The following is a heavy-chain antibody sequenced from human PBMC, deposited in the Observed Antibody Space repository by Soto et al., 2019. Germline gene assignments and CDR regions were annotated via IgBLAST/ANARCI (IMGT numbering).Heavy chain of an antibody. CDR3: VKDFRGGYDWTHD. D-gene: IGHD5-12*01. CDR1: GFTFSNYA. V-gene: IGHV3-23*01. CDR2: IRGSGGPT. Sequence: EVQLLESGGDLVQPGGSLRLSCAASGFTFSNYAMSWVRQAPGKGLEWASLIRGSGGPTNYADSVKGRFTVTRDNSKNMLFLQMNSLRAEDTAVYYCVKDFRGGYDWTHDWGQGTLVTVSS. J-gene: IGHJ4*02.